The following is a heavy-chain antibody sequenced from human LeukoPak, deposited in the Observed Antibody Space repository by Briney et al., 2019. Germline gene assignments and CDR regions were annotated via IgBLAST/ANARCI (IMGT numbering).Heavy chain of an antibody. CDR3: ARGRTLLPAASYYFDY. CDR1: GYTFTDYY. D-gene: IGHD2-2*01. V-gene: IGHV1-18*04. J-gene: IGHJ4*02. CDR2: ISAYNGNT. Sequence: ASVTVSCTASGYTFTDYYMHWVRQAPGQGLEWMGWISAYNGNTNYAQKLQGRVTMTTDTSTSTAYMELRSLRSDDTAVYYCARGRTLLPAASYYFDYWGQGTLVTVSS.